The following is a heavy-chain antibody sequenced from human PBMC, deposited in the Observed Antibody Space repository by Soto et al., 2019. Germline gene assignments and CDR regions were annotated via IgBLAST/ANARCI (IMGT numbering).Heavy chain of an antibody. CDR1: GGSISSGGYY. D-gene: IGHD4-17*01. J-gene: IGHJ6*02. CDR3: AVTTVTSYYYYGMDV. V-gene: IGHV4-31*03. Sequence: QVQLQESGPGLVKPSQTLSLTCTVSGGSISSGGYYWSWIRQHPGKGLEWIGYIYYSGSTHYNPSLKSRVTISVDTSKNQFSLKLSSVTAADTAVYYCAVTTVTSYYYYGMDVWGQGTTVTVSS. CDR2: IYYSGST.